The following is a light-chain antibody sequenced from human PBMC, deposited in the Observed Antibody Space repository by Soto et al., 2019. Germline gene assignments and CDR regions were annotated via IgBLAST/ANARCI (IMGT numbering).Light chain of an antibody. CDR2: DAS. J-gene: IGKJ2*01. V-gene: IGKV1-33*01. Sequence: DIQMTQSPSSLSASVGDRVTITCQASQDISNYLNWYQQKPGKAPKLLVHDASYLETGVPSRFSGSGSGTDFTFTITSLHPEDIATYYCQQYDSLPYTFGQGTKLGIK. CDR3: QQYDSLPYT. CDR1: QDISNY.